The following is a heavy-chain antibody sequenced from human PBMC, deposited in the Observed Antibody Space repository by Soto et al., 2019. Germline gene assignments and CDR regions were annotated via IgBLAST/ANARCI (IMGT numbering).Heavy chain of an antibody. V-gene: IGHV3-33*01. J-gene: IGHJ4*02. Sequence: VGSLRLSCAASGFTFSNYGMHWVRQAPGKGLEWVAVIWYDGNNKYYADSVKGRFTISRDNSNNTLYVQMASLRAEDTAVYYCARGLHSLFDYWGQGTLVTVLL. CDR3: ARGLHSLFDY. D-gene: IGHD2-21*01. CDR2: IWYDGNNK. CDR1: GFTFSNYG.